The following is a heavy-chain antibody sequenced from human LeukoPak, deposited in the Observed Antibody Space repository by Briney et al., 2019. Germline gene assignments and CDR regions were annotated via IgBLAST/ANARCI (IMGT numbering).Heavy chain of an antibody. CDR1: GFTFGDYA. V-gene: IGHV3-49*04. D-gene: IGHD5-18*01. CDR2: IRSKAYGGTT. J-gene: IGHJ6*02. Sequence: RPGRSLRLSCTASGFTFGDYAMSWVRQAPGKGLEWGGFIRSKAYGGTTQYAASVTGRSTISRDDSKTTAYLQMSSLKTEDTAVYYCSRVDTSMTDYYYYGLDVWGQGTTVTVSS. CDR3: SRVDTSMTDYYYYGLDV.